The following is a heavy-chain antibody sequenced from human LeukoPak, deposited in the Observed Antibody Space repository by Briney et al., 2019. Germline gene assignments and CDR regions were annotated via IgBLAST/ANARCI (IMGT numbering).Heavy chain of an antibody. CDR1: GRSISSYY. CDR2: IYTSGST. J-gene: IGHJ6*02. V-gene: IGHV4-4*07. Sequence: SETLSLTCTVSGRSISSYYWSWIRQPAGKGLEWIGRIYTSGSTNYNPSLKSRVTMSVDTSKNQFSLKLSSVTAADTAVYYCARDFWSGYYTGEMDVWGQGTTVTVSS. CDR3: ARDFWSGYYTGEMDV. D-gene: IGHD3-3*01.